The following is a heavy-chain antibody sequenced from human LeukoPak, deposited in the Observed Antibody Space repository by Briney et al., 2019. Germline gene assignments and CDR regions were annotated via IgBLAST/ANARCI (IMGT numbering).Heavy chain of an antibody. CDR2: IQITGDT. J-gene: IGHJ4*02. CDR3: ARVYGSGSLDY. Sequence: SETLSLTCTVSGGSISSYYWSWIRQPAGKRLEWIGRIQITGDTYYNPSLKSRVTMSIDTSKNQFSLKLHSVTAADTAVYSCARVYGSGSLDYWGQGTLVTVSS. V-gene: IGHV4-4*07. CDR1: GGSISSYY. D-gene: IGHD3-10*01.